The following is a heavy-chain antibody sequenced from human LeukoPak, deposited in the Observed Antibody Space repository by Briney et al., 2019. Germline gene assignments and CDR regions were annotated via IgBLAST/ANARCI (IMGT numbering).Heavy chain of an antibody. D-gene: IGHD3-10*01. CDR3: ARDPHYYSSGSYYYDY. V-gene: IGHV3-33*01. Sequence: PGGSLRLSCAASGFTFSSCGMHWVRQAPGEGLEWVAFIWYDGSNKYYADSVKGRFTISRDNSKNTVYLQMNSLRAEDTAVYYCARDPHYYSSGSYYYDYWGQGTLVTVSS. J-gene: IGHJ4*02. CDR1: GFTFSSCG. CDR2: IWYDGSNK.